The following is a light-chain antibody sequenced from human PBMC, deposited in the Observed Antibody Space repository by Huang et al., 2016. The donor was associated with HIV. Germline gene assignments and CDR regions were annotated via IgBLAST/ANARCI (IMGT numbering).Light chain of an antibody. J-gene: IGKJ2*01. CDR3: QETYSIPYT. CDR1: QGISSY. CDR2: AAS. V-gene: IGKV1-39*01. Sequence: IQMTQSPSSLSASVGDRVTITCRASQGISSYLNWYQQKPGKAPKLLIYAASTLQSGGPSRLSGSGAGTDVTLTISSLQPADSATYYCQETYSIPYTFGQGTKLEIK.